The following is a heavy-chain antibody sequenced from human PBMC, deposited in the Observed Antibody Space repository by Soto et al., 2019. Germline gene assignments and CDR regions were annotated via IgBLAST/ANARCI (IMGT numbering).Heavy chain of an antibody. CDR2: INHSGST. CDR1: GGSFSGYY. V-gene: IGHV4-34*01. J-gene: IGHJ4*02. CDR3: ARSWNYDFWSGYRIPHYFDY. D-gene: IGHD3-3*01. Sequence: PSETLSLTCAVYGGSFSGYYWSWIRQPPGKGLEWIGEINHSGSTNYNTSLKSRVTISVDTSKNQFSLKLSSVTAADTAVYYCARSWNYDFWSGYRIPHYFDYWGQGTLVTVSS.